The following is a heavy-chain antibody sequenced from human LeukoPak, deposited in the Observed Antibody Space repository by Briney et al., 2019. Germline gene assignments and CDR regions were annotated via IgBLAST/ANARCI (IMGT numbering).Heavy chain of an antibody. J-gene: IGHJ4*02. D-gene: IGHD2-2*01. V-gene: IGHV4-39*01. CDR3: ARQGYCSSTSCSDY. CDR2: IYYSGST. CDR1: GGSISSSSYY. Sequence: SETLSLTCTVSGGSISSSSYYWGWIRQPPGKGLEWIGSIYYSGSTYYNPSLKSRVTISVDTSKNQFSLKLSSVTAADTAVYYCARQGYCSSTSCSDYWGQGTLVTVSS.